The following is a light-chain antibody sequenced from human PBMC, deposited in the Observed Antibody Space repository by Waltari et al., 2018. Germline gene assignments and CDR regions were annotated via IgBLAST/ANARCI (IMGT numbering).Light chain of an antibody. V-gene: IGLV2-14*01. Sequence: QSVLTQPASVSGSPGQSTTLPCTGTNSDVGGYNYVSWYQQYPGKAPRLMIYDVTKRPSGVSNRFSGSKSGNTASLTISGLQAEDEADYYCSSYTSSGTLRIFGGGTKVTAL. J-gene: IGLJ2*01. CDR3: SSYTSSGTLRI. CDR1: NSDVGGYNY. CDR2: DVT.